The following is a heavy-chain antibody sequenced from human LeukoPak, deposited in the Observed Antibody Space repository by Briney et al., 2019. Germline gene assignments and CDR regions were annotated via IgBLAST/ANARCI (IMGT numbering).Heavy chain of an antibody. D-gene: IGHD3-22*01. CDR3: AREYYYDGSGYYVAFDI. CDR2: ISSSSSYI. V-gene: IGHV3-21*01. Sequence: RPGGSLRLSCAASGFTFSSYSMNWVRQAPGKGLEWVSSISSSSSYIYYADSVKGRFTISRDNAKNSLYLQMNSLRAEDTAVYYCAREYYYDGSGYYVAFDIWGQGTMVTVSS. CDR1: GFTFSSYS. J-gene: IGHJ3*02.